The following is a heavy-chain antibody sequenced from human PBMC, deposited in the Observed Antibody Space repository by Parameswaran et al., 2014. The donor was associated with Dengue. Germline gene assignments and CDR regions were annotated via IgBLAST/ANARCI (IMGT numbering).Heavy chain of an antibody. D-gene: IGHD1-26*01. CDR3: ARLMWELLPPEGPGMDV. CDR2: INSDGSST. J-gene: IGHJ6*02. V-gene: IGHV3-74*01. CDR1: GFTFSSYW. Sequence: GGSLRLSCAASGFTFSSYWMHWVRQAPGKGLVWVSRINSDGSSTSYADSVKGRFTISRDNAKNTLYLQMNSLRAEDTAVYYCARLMWELLPPEGPGMDVWGQGTTVTVSS.